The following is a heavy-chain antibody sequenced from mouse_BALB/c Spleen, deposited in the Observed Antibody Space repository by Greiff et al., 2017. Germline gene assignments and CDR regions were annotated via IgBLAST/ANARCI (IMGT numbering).Heavy chain of an antibody. CDR3: ARDKEYDAYRYWYFDV. Sequence: EVNVVESGGGLVQPGGSLKLSCAASGFTFSSYGMSWVRQTPDKRLELVATINSNGGSTYYPDSVKGRFTISRDNAKNTLYLQMSSLKSEDTAMYYCARDKEYDAYRYWYFDVWGAGTTVTVSS. CDR1: GFTFSSYG. D-gene: IGHD2-3*01. CDR2: INSNGGST. J-gene: IGHJ1*01. V-gene: IGHV5-6-3*01.